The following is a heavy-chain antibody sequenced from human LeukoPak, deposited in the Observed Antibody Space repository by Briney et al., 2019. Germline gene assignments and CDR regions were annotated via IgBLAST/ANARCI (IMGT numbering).Heavy chain of an antibody. CDR3: ARQAATRRFMDV. D-gene: IGHD5-24*01. V-gene: IGHV3-15*01. J-gene: IGHJ6*04. Sequence: GGSLRLSCAASGFTFSNAWMSWVRQAPGKGLEWVGRIKSKTDGGTTDYAAPVKGRFTISRDDSKNTLYLQMNSLKTEDTAVYYCARQAATRRFMDVWGKGTTVTISS. CDR2: IKSKTDGGTT. CDR1: GFTFSNAW.